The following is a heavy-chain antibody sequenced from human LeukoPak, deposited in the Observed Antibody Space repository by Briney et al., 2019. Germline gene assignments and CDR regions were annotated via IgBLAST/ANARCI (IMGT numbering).Heavy chain of an antibody. CDR1: GGSISSSSYY. CDR2: IYYSGST. V-gene: IGHV4-39*01. J-gene: IGHJ4*02. D-gene: IGHD5-12*01. CDR3: ARDIVATISGDY. Sequence: SETLSLTCTVSGGSISSSSYYWGWIRQPPGKGLEWIGSIYYSGSTYYNPSLKSRVTISVDTSKNQFSLKLSSVTTADTAVYYCARDIVATISGDYWGQGTLVTVSS.